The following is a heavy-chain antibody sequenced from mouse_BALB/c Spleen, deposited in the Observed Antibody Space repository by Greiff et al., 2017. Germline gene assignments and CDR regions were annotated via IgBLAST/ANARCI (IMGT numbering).Heavy chain of an antibody. CDR3: ARGGLLRFYAMDY. J-gene: IGHJ4*01. CDR2: ISDGGSYT. CDR1: GFTFSDYY. Sequence: EVKLVESGGGLVKPGGSLKLSCAASGFTFSDYYMYWVRQTPEKRLEWVATISDGGSYTYYPDSVKGRFTISRDNAKNNLYLQMSSLKSEDTAMYYCARGGLLRFYAMDYWGQGTSVTVSS. V-gene: IGHV5-4*02. D-gene: IGHD2-3*01.